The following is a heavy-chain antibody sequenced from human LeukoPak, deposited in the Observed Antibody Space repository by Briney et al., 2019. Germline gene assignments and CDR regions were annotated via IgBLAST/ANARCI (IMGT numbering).Heavy chain of an antibody. D-gene: IGHD3-10*01. V-gene: IGHV1-18*01. CDR1: GYTFTSYG. J-gene: IGHJ6*02. Sequence: ASVKVSCKASGYTFTSYGISWVRQAPGQGLEWMGWISAYNGNTNYAQKLQGRVTMTTDTSTSTAYMELRSLRSDDTAVYYCARIAVYGSGNYYYGMDVWGQGTTVTVSS. CDR2: ISAYNGNT. CDR3: ARIAVYGSGNYYYGMDV.